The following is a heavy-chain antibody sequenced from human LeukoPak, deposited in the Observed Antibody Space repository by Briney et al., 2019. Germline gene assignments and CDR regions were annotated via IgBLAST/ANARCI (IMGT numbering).Heavy chain of an antibody. V-gene: IGHV4-39*01. Sequence: SETPSLTCTVSGASTSTDSYYWGWIRQPPGKGLEWIGGISFGGTAHYIPSHKTQVTISLDTSNNQFALTVASVTAADTAVYYCARAPNYRRYSFHYWGQGTLVTVSS. J-gene: IGHJ4*02. D-gene: IGHD3-16*02. CDR2: ISFGGTA. CDR3: ARAPNYRRYSFHY. CDR1: GASTSTDSYY.